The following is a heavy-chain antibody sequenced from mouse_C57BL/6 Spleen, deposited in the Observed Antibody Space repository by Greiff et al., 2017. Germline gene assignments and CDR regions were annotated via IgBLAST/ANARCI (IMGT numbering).Heavy chain of an antibody. CDR3: ARDEGVLGDY. J-gene: IGHJ4*01. CDR1: GFTFSSYA. V-gene: IGHV5-4*01. CDR2: ISDGGSYT. Sequence: VQLKESGGGLVKPGGSLKLSCAASGFTFSSYAMSWVRQTPEKRLEWVATISDGGSYTYYPDNVKGRFTISRDNAKNNLYLQMSHLKSEDTAMYYCARDEGVLGDYWGQGTSVTVSS.